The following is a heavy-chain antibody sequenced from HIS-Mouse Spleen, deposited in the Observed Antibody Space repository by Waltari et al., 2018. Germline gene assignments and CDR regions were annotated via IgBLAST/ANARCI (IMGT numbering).Heavy chain of an antibody. CDR3: ARGPHREFDY. V-gene: IGHV1-2*02. Sequence: QVQLVQSGAEVKKPGASVKVSCKASGYTFTGYYMHWVRQAPGQGLGWMGWINPNSGGTSYAQKFQGRVTRTRDTSISTAYMELSRLRSDDTALYYCARGPHREFDYWGQGTLVTVSS. CDR2: INPNSGGT. J-gene: IGHJ4*02. CDR1: GYTFTGYY.